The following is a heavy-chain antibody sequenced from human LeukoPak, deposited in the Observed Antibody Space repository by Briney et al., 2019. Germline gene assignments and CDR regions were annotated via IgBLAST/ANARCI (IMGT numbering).Heavy chain of an antibody. CDR3: AGGPGFLIDC. CDR1: GFTFSSYW. D-gene: IGHD3-3*01. CDR2: IKQDGSEK. J-gene: IGHJ4*02. Sequence: GGSLRLSCAASGFTFSSYWMSRVRQAPGKGLEWVANIKQDGSEKHYVDSVKGRLTISRDNAKSSLYLQMNSLRVEDTAVYYCAGGPGFLIDCWGQGTLVTVSS. V-gene: IGHV3-7*01.